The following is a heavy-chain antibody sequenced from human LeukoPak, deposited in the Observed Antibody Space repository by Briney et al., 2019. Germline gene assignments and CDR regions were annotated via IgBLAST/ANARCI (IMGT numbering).Heavy chain of an antibody. D-gene: IGHD6-13*01. Sequence: GGSLRLSCAASGFTFSSYAMSWVRQAPGKGLEWVSGITGGGSTYYADSVKGRFTVSRDNSKNTLYLQMNSLRVEDTAVYYCARDRGSSSLIYFDYCGQGALVTVSS. J-gene: IGHJ4*02. CDR3: ARDRGSSSLIYFDY. CDR1: GFTFSSYA. V-gene: IGHV3-23*01. CDR2: ITGGGST.